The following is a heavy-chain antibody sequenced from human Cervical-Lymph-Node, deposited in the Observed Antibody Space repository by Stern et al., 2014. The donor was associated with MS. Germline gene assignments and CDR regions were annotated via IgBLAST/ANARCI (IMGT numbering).Heavy chain of an antibody. Sequence: QVPLVQSGAEVKKPGSSVKVSCTASGDTFSSYAINWVRQVPGQGLEWMGGITPVFGTTNYAQKFQGRVTITADKSTNTAYMELMTLRSEDTAVYYCARGGGLVGYFDYWGQGTLVSVSS. CDR3: ARGGGLVGYFDY. CDR2: ITPVFGTT. D-gene: IGHD1-26*01. J-gene: IGHJ4*02. V-gene: IGHV1-69*06. CDR1: GDTFSSYA.